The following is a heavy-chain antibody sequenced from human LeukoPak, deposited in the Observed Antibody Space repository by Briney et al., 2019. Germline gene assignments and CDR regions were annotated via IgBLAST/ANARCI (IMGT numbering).Heavy chain of an antibody. J-gene: IGHJ4*02. CDR2: ISPSGGTI. CDR3: ARGNYYDSSGTFDY. V-gene: IGHV3-11*04. Sequence: GGSLRLSCAASGFTFSDHYMSWIRQVPGKGLEWIAYISPSGGTIYYVDSVKGRFTISRDNAESSLYLQMNSLRAEDTAVYYCARGNYYDSSGTFDYWGQGALVTVSS. D-gene: IGHD3-22*01. CDR1: GFTFSDHY.